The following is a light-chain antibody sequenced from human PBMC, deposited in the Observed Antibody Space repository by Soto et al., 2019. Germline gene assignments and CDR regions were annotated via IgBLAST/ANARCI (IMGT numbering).Light chain of an antibody. Sequence: QSALTQPASVSGSPGQSINISCTGTSSDVGGYILVSWYQQHPGKGPKLLIYDVSERPSGVSDRFSGSKSGNTASLTISGLQAEDEADYYCCSYAGTTTFYVFGTGTTVTVL. CDR2: DVS. CDR3: CSYAGTTTFYV. CDR1: SSDVGGYIL. V-gene: IGLV2-23*02. J-gene: IGLJ1*01.